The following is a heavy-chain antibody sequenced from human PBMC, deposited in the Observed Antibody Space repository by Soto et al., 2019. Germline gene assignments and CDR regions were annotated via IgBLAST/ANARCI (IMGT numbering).Heavy chain of an antibody. J-gene: IGHJ6*02. CDR1: GGSFSGYY. D-gene: IGHD2-2*01. CDR2: INHSGST. V-gene: IGHV4-34*01. CDR3: ARGRSTSWHYYYYYGMEV. Sequence: SETLSLTCAVYGGSFSGYYWSWIRQPPGKGLEWIGEINHSGSTNYNPSLKSRVTISVDTSKNQFSLKLSSVTAADTAVYYCARGRSTSWHYYYYYGMEVWGQGTTVTVSS.